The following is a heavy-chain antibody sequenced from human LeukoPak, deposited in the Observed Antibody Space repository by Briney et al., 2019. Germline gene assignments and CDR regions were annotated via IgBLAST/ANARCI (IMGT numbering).Heavy chain of an antibody. D-gene: IGHD3-22*01. CDR3: ARGDYYDSSGRLNYYYYYGMDV. CDR2: IIPILGIA. J-gene: IGHJ6*02. CDR1: GGTFSSYA. Sequence: ASVKVSCKASGGTFSSYAISWVRQAPGQGLEWMGRIIPILGIANYAQKFQGRVTITADKSTSTAHMELSSLRSEDTAVYYCARGDYYDSSGRLNYYYYYGMDVWGQGTTVTVSS. V-gene: IGHV1-69*04.